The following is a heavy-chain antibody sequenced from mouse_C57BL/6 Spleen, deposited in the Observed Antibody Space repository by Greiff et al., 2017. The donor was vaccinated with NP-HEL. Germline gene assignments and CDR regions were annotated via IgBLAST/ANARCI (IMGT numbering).Heavy chain of an antibody. CDR2: IDPENGDT. V-gene: IGHV14-4*01. CDR3: TTRGDYSSFAY. D-gene: IGHD1-1*01. CDR1: GFNIKDDY. J-gene: IGHJ3*01. Sequence: EVKLMESGAELVRPGASVKLSCTASGFNIKDDYMHWVKQRPEQGLEWIGWIDPENGDTEYASKFQGKATITADTSSNTAYLQLSSLTSEDTAVYYCTTRGDYSSFAYWGQGTLVTVSA.